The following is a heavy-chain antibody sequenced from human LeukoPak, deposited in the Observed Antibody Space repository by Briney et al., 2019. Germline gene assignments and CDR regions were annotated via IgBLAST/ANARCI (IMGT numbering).Heavy chain of an antibody. CDR3: ARGPTRRETGSFDC. CDR1: GGSFSTYY. CDR2: INHRGDT. Sequence: SETLSLTCAVYGGSFSTYYWSWIRQSPGKGLKWSSEINHRGDTNYNPSVKSRVTISVETSKDHFSLTIRSATASDTAVYYFARGPTRRETGSFDCWGQGTLVTVSS. D-gene: IGHD1-1*01. V-gene: IGHV4-34*01. J-gene: IGHJ4*03.